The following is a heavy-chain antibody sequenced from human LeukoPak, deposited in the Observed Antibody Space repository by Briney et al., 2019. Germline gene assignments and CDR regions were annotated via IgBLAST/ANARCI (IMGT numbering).Heavy chain of an antibody. CDR2: INTNTGNP. CDR1: GYTFTSYA. D-gene: IGHD6-6*01. V-gene: IGHV7-4-1*02. Sequence: ASVKVSCKASGYTFTSYAMNWVRQAPGQGLEWMGWINTNTGNPTYAQGFTGRFVFSLDTSVSTAYLQISSLKAEDTAVYYCARGQRRQLVRYYYYMDVWGKGTTVTVSS. CDR3: ARGQRRQLVRYYYYMDV. J-gene: IGHJ6*03.